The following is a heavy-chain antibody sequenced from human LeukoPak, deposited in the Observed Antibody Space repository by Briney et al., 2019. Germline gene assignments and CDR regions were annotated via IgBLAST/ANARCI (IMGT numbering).Heavy chain of an antibody. J-gene: IGHJ3*02. D-gene: IGHD6-6*01. CDR1: GGSISSSRYY. CDR2: IYYSGST. V-gene: IGHV4-39*01. Sequence: SETLSLFCTVSGGSISSSRYYWGWIRQPPGKGLEWIGSIYYSGSTYYNPSLKSRVTISVDTSKNQFSLKLSSVTAADTAVYYCATTGGIAARPPGAFDIWGQGTMVTVSS. CDR3: ATTGGIAARPPGAFDI.